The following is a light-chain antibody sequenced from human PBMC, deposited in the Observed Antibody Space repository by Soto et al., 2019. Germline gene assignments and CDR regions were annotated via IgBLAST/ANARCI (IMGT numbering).Light chain of an antibody. CDR2: ASS. Sequence: DIHMTESPSSLAASVGDRVSITCRANQSISDYLNWYQQKPGKAPKFLIYASSSLQSGVPSRFRCSGSGTDFTLTISSLQPEDFATYYCQQSYSTPTITFGQGTRLEIK. CDR3: QQSYSTPTIT. CDR1: QSISDY. J-gene: IGKJ5*01. V-gene: IGKV1-39*01.